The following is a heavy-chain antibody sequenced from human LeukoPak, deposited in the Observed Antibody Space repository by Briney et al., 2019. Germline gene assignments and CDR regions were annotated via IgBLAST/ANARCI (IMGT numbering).Heavy chain of an antibody. CDR3: XXXXGDGXXYXDY. J-gene: IGHJ4*02. V-gene: IGHV3-7*01. CDR1: GFTFSSYW. D-gene: IGHD5-24*01. Sequence: GGSLRLSCAASGFTFSSYWMSWVRQAPGKGLEWVANIKQDGSEKYYVDSVKGRFTISRYNAKNSLYLQMNRLRSEDTAVYYCXXXXGDGXXYXDYWGQGTLVTVSS. CDR2: IKQDGSEK.